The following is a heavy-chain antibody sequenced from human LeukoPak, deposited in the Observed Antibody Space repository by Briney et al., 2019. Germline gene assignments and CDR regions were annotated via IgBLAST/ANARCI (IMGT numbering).Heavy chain of an antibody. CDR1: GASITSGGYY. Sequence: PSQTLSLTCTISGASITSGGYYWTRIRHLPGKGLEWIGYTYYSGHTYYNPSLKSRVTISVDTSKRQFSLRLTSVTAADTAVYYCARDRDFGGFDPWGQGTLVTVSS. CDR3: ARDRDFGGFDP. J-gene: IGHJ5*02. D-gene: IGHD3-16*01. CDR2: TYYSGHT. V-gene: IGHV4-31*03.